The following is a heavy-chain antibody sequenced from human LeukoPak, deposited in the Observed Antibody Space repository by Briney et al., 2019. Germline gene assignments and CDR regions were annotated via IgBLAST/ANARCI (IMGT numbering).Heavy chain of an antibody. J-gene: IGHJ4*02. CDR1: GFTFSSYG. CDR3: AKAAYDSSGYYFDY. Sequence: PGGSLRLSCAASGFTFSSYGMPWVRQAPGKGLEWVAVISYDGSNKYYADSVKGRFTISRDNSKNTLYLQMNSLRAEDTAVYYCAKAAYDSSGYYFDYWGQGTLVTVSS. D-gene: IGHD3-22*01. V-gene: IGHV3-30*18. CDR2: ISYDGSNK.